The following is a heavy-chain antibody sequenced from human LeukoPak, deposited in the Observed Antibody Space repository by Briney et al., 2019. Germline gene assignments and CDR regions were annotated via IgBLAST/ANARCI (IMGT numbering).Heavy chain of an antibody. Sequence: GASAKVSCKASGGTFSSYAISWVRQAPGQGLEWMGGIIPIFGTANYAQKFQGRVTITADESTSTAYMELSSLRSEDTAVYYCARDHSLGYRNWFDPWGQGTLVTVSS. J-gene: IGHJ5*02. CDR3: ARDHSLGYRNWFDP. CDR1: GGTFSSYA. CDR2: IIPIFGTA. V-gene: IGHV1-69*13. D-gene: IGHD1-1*01.